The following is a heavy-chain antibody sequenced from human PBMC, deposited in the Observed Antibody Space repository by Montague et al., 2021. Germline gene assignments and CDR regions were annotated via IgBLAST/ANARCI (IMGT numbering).Heavy chain of an antibody. D-gene: IGHD3-16*01. J-gene: IGHJ4*01. CDR2: IYSGGST. CDR3: ARASIGGPGD. V-gene: IGHV3-53*01. Sequence: SLRLSCAASGFTVSGSFLTWVRQPPGKGLEWVSLIYSGGSTSYAASVEGRFTISRDNSKNTLYLQMNGLRAADTAVYYSARASIGGPGDWGQGTLVTVSS. CDR1: GFTVSGSF.